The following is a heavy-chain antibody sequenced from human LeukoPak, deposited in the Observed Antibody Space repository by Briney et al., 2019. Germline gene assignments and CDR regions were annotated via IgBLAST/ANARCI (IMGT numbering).Heavy chain of an antibody. CDR3: ASPSGYCGDYGFDY. V-gene: IGHV3-23*01. D-gene: IGHD4-17*01. CDR1: GFSISSYA. J-gene: IGHJ4*02. CDR2: ISGSGGST. Sequence: PGGSLRFSCAAPGFSISSYAMTWVRQAPGKGLEWVSAISGSGGSTYYADSVKGRFTISRDNSKNTLFLQMNSLRAEDTAVYYCASPSGYCGDYGFDYWGQGTLVTVSS.